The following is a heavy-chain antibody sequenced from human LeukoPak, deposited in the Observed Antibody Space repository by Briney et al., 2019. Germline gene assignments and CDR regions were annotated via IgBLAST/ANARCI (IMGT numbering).Heavy chain of an antibody. CDR3: VRCVSGIRTFDI. D-gene: IGHD5/OR15-5a*01. CDR1: GFTFSSYG. CDR2: IKQDATEK. V-gene: IGHV3-7*01. Sequence: PGGTLRLSCAASGFTFSSYGMSWVRQAPGKGLEWVANIKQDATEKYYVDSVKGRFTISRDNAKNSLYLQMNSLRAEDTAVYYCVRCVSGIRTFDIWGQGTMVTVPS. J-gene: IGHJ3*02.